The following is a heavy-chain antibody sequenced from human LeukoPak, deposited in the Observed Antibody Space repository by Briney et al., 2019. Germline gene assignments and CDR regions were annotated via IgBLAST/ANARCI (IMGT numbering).Heavy chain of an antibody. CDR1: GFPFSVYE. D-gene: IGHD6-19*01. J-gene: IGHJ4*02. Sequence: GGSLRLSCAVSGFPFSVYEMNWVRQAPGKGLEWVSNIGSSGAIRHYADSVKGRFSISRDNAENSLFLQMNSLRVEDTGIYYCALLAVASDFADWGQRALVTVSS. CDR2: IGSSGAIR. V-gene: IGHV3-48*03. CDR3: ALLAVASDFAD.